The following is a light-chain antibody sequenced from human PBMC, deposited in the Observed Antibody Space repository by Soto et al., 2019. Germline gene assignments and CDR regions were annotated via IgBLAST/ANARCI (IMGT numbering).Light chain of an antibody. Sequence: DIQMTQSPSTLSASVGDRVTITCRASQGINNWLAWYQQKPGKAPQLLIYAASSLQSGVPSRFSGSGSGTDFTLTISSLQPEDFATYFCQQGNDFPLTFGGGTKVDIK. CDR3: QQGNDFPLT. CDR2: AAS. J-gene: IGKJ4*01. V-gene: IGKV1-12*01. CDR1: QGINNW.